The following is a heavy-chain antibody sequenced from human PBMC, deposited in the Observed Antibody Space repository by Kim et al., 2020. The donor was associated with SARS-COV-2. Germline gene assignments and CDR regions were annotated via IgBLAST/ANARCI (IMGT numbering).Heavy chain of an antibody. J-gene: IGHJ4*02. CDR1: GFTFSSYW. Sequence: GGSLRLSCAASGFTFSSYWMNWVRQAPGKGLEWVANIKQDGSEKYYVDSVKGRFTISRDNAKNSLYLQMNSLRAEDTAVYYCARQRGSYCSDYWGQGTLVTVSS. CDR3: ARQRGSYCSDY. V-gene: IGHV3-7*03. D-gene: IGHD1-26*01. CDR2: IKQDGSEK.